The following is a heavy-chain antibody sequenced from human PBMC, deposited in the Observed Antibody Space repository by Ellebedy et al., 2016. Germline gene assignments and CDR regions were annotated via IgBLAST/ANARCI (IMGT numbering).Heavy chain of an antibody. J-gene: IGHJ4*02. CDR3: ARSRIAVAGNFDY. Sequence: ASVKVSCKASGYTFTSYAMHWVRQAPGQRLEWMGWINAGNGNTKYSQKLQGRVTMTTDTSTSTAYMELRSLRSDDTAVYYCARSRIAVAGNFDYWGQGTLVTVSS. CDR2: INAGNGNT. CDR1: GYTFTSYA. D-gene: IGHD6-19*01. V-gene: IGHV1-3*01.